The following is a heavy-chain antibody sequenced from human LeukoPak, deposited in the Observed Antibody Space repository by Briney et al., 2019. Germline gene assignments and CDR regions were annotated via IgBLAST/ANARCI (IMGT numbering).Heavy chain of an antibody. J-gene: IGHJ5*02. D-gene: IGHD5-24*01. Sequence: ASVKVSCKXSGGTFSSYAISWVRQAPGQGLEWMGRIIPIFGTANYAQKFQGRVTITTDESTSTAYMELSSLRSEDTAVYYCARDVEMWNWFDPWGQGTLVTVSS. CDR3: ARDVEMWNWFDP. V-gene: IGHV1-69*05. CDR1: GGTFSSYA. CDR2: IIPIFGTA.